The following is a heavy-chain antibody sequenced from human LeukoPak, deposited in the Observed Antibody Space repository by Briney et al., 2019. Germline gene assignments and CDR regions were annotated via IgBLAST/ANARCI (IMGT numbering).Heavy chain of an antibody. CDR2: ISGSGGST. Sequence: GGSLRLSCAASGFTFSSYAMSWVRQAPGKGLEWVSTISGSGGSTPYADSVKGRFTISRDNSKNALFLHVNSLRAEDTAIYFCARDRFSGYPFYYYYGMDVWGQGTTVTLSS. J-gene: IGHJ6*02. V-gene: IGHV3-23*01. CDR3: ARDRFSGYPFYYYYGMDV. D-gene: IGHD3-9*01. CDR1: GFTFSSYA.